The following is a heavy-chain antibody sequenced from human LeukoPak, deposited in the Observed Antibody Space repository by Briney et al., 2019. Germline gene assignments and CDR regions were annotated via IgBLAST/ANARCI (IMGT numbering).Heavy chain of an antibody. J-gene: IGHJ6*02. CDR2: FDPEDGKK. CDR3: ARDPLHWSPTTVASNYYYYYGMDV. CDR1: GYTLSELP. Sequence: ASVKVSCKVSGYTLSELPMHWVRQAPGKGLEWMGGFDPEDGKKKYAQKFQGRVTMTEDTSTDTAYMELSSLRFEDTAVYYCARDPLHWSPTTVASNYYYYYGMDVWGQGTTVTVSS. V-gene: IGHV1-24*01. D-gene: IGHD4-11*01.